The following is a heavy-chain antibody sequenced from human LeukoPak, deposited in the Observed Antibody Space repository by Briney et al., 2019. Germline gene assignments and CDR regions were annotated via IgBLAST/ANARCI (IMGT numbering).Heavy chain of an antibody. CDR1: GVSMRTYC. CDR3: TRGDDGSGKGFDY. V-gene: IGHV4-30-2*01. Sequence: SETLSLTCAVSGVSMRTYCWSWIRQPPGKGLEWIGYIYHSGSTYYNPSLKSRVTISVDRSKNQFSLKLSSVTAADTAVYYCTRGDDGSGKGFDYWGQGTLVTVSS. CDR2: IYHSGST. J-gene: IGHJ4*02. D-gene: IGHD3-10*01.